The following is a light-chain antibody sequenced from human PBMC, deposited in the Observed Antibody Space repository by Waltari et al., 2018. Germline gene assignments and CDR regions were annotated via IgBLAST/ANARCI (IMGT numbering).Light chain of an antibody. Sequence: QSALTQPASVSGSPGQSITISCTGFNSNVGSYNLVSWYQKHPGKAPKLLIYEGNRRPSGVSNRFSGSKSDNTASLTISGLQAEDEADYYCCSNVGSSVFFGGGTKLTVL. V-gene: IGLV2-23*03. J-gene: IGLJ2*01. CDR2: EGN. CDR1: NSNVGSYNL. CDR3: CSNVGSSVF.